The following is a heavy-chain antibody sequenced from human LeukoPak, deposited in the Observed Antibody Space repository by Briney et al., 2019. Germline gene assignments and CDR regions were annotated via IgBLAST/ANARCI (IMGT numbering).Heavy chain of an antibody. CDR2: VYSSRYT. Sequence: KPSETLSLTCTVSGGSIGSYYWTWIRQSPGKGLEWIGFVYSSRYTNYNPSLKSRLTMSVDTSKNQFPLKLNSVTAADTAVYFCASGLGSDWHFDFWGQGTLVIVSS. V-gene: IGHV4-59*01. CDR1: GGSIGSYY. J-gene: IGHJ4*02. CDR3: ASGLGSDWHFDF. D-gene: IGHD3-9*01.